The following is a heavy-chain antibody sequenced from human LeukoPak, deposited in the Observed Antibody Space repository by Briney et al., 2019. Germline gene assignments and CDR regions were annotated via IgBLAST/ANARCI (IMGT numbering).Heavy chain of an antibody. Sequence: SETLSLTCAVSGYSISNDYNWGWIRQPPGKGLEWIGSMYCSESTYYNPSLKSRVTISIDTSKNQFSLKLSSVTAAETAIYYCARSPGYCSGGTCYLDYWGQGTLVTVSS. CDR3: ARSPGYCSGGTCYLDY. J-gene: IGHJ4*02. CDR1: GYSISNDYN. D-gene: IGHD2-15*01. V-gene: IGHV4-38-2*01. CDR2: MYCSEST.